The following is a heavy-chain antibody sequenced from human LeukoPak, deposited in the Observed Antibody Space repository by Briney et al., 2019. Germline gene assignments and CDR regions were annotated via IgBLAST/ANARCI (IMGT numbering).Heavy chain of an antibody. CDR2: IIPIFGTA. CDR3: ARESGYDFWSGYPVGGFDY. J-gene: IGHJ4*02. CDR1: GGTFSSYA. Sequence: GASVKVSCKASGGTFSSYAISWVRQAPGQGLEWMGGIIPIFGTANYAQKFQGRVTITADESTSTAYMELSSLRSEDTAVYYCARESGYDFWSGYPVGGFDYWGQGTLVTVSS. D-gene: IGHD3-3*01. V-gene: IGHV1-69*13.